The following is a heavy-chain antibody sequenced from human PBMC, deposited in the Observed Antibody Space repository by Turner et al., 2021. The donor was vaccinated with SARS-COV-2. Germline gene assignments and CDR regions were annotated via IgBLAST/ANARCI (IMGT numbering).Heavy chain of an antibody. CDR2: VSGTGSST. D-gene: IGHD3-9*01. CDR1: GFTFSDYA. Sequence: EVQVLESGGRLVQPGGSLRLSCAASGFTFSDYAMIWVRQDTGKGLQCVSTVSGTGSSTYYADSVKGRFSISRDNSKNTLYLQLISLRADGTAVYYCSKSIPSTGFVFDYWGQGTLVTVSS. J-gene: IGHJ4*02. CDR3: SKSIPSTGFVFDY. V-gene: IGHV3-23*01.